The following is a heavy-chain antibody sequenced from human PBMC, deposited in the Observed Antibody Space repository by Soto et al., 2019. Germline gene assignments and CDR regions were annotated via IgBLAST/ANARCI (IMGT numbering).Heavy chain of an antibody. J-gene: IGHJ4*02. D-gene: IGHD3-10*01. Sequence: PGGSLRLSCAASGFIFKMYWMHWVRQSPGKGLVWISRIYNDGTYSDYADSVRGRFTISRDNVNDTLYLQMNNLRAEDSGLYYYTRGPRPISTGTGAYWGQGAQVTV. CDR2: IYNDGTYS. CDR1: GFIFKMYW. V-gene: IGHV3-74*01. CDR3: TRGPRPISTGTGAY.